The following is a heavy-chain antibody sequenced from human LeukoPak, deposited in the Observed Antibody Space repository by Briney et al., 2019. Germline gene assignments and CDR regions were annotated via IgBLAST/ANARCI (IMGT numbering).Heavy chain of an antibody. V-gene: IGHV4-59*01. CDR2: IYYSGST. D-gene: IGHD4-23*01. J-gene: IGHJ4*02. Sequence: PSETLSLTCTVSGGSITNYYWNWIRQPPGKGLECIGYIYYSGSTNYNPSLKSRVTISLDTSNNQFSLKLGSVTAADTAVYYCARATAYGGIDYWGQGTLVTVSS. CDR1: GGSITNYY. CDR3: ARATAYGGIDY.